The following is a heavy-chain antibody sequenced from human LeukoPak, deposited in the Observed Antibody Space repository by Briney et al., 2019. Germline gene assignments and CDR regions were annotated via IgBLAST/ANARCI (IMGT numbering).Heavy chain of an antibody. V-gene: IGHV4-61*02. Sequence: SETLSLTCTVSGGSISSGSYYWSWIRQPAGKGLEWIGRIYTSGSTNYNPSLKSRVTISVDTSKNQFSLKLSSVTAADTAVYYCARATPGIAAAGTFDYWGQGTLVTVSS. J-gene: IGHJ4*02. CDR1: GGSISSGSYY. CDR3: ARATPGIAAAGTFDY. D-gene: IGHD6-13*01. CDR2: IYTSGST.